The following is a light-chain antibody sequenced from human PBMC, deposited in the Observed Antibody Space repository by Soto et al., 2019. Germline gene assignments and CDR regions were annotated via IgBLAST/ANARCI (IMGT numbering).Light chain of an antibody. J-gene: IGKJ1*01. V-gene: IGKV1-5*03. CDR3: QQYNDYSPT. CDR2: KAS. Sequence: DIQMTQSPSTLSASVGDRFTITCRASQSISNWLAWYQQKPGKAPNLLIYKASSLESGVPSRFSGSGSGTEFTLTISSLQPDDFATYYCQQYNDYSPTFGQGTKVDIK. CDR1: QSISNW.